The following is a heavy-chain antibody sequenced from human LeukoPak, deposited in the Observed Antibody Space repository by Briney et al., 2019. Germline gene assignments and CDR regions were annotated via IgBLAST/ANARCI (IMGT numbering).Heavy chain of an antibody. D-gene: IGHD6-19*01. CDR3: ATGRYSGGWSY. CDR2: IYTGGST. J-gene: IGHJ4*02. V-gene: IGHV3-53*01. CDR1: GFIVSSNY. Sequence: QAGGSLRLSCAASGFIVSSNYMSWVRQAPGKGLEWVSFIYTGGSTYYADSVRGRFTISRDNSKNTLYLQMNSLRAEDTAVYYCATGRYSGGWSYWGQGTLVTVSS.